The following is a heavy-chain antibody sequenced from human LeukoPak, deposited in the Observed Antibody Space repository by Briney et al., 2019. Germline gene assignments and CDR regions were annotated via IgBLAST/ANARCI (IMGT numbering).Heavy chain of an antibody. CDR1: GGSISSYY. J-gene: IGHJ4*02. V-gene: IGHV4-59*01. CDR3: ARGGSYRSFDY. D-gene: IGHD3-16*02. CDR2: IYYSGST. Sequence: ETLSLTCTVSGGSISSYYWSWIRQPPGKGLEWIGYIYYSGSTNYNPSLKSRVTISVDTSKNQFYLKLSSVTAADTAVYYCARGGSYRSFDYWGQGTLVTVSS.